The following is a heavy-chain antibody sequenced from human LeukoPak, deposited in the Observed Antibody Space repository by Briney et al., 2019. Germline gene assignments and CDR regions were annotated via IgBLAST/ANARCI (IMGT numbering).Heavy chain of an antibody. V-gene: IGHV3-49*03. Sequence: GGSLRLSCTSSGFTFGDYAMSWFRQAPGEGLEWVAFIRGKAYGGTTEYAASVKGRFIISRDDSKSIAYLQMNSLKTEDTAVYYCTKYSGRIDYWGQGTLVTVSS. J-gene: IGHJ4*02. CDR3: TKYSGRIDY. CDR2: IRGKAYGGTT. CDR1: GFTFGDYA. D-gene: IGHD5-18*01.